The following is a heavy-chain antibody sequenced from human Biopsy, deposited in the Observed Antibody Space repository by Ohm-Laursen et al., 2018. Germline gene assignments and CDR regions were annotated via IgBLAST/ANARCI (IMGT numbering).Heavy chain of an antibody. CDR2: IYPGGGT. CDR1: GDSIRNHY. D-gene: IGHD3-22*01. CDR3: AGIVLGPSNDAFDI. J-gene: IGHJ3*02. Sequence: SETLSLTCIVSGDSIRNHYWSWIRQAAGKGLEWIGRIYPGGGTIYNPSLKSRVTMSADTSKNHFSLNLNSVTAADTAVYYCAGIVLGPSNDAFDIWGQGTMVTVSS. V-gene: IGHV4-4*07.